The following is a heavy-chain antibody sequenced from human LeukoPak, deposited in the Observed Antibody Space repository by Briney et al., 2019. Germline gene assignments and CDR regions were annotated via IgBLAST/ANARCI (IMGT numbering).Heavy chain of an antibody. CDR1: GGSINYRH. CDR3: ATHNSGTFYNFDS. V-gene: IGHV4-59*08. Sequence: SETLSLTCTVSGGSINYRHWTWIRQPPGKGLEWIGYIYYTGSTNDNPSLKSRVIISLDMSKNQFSLKLSSVTAADTAVYYCATHNSGTFYNFDSWGQGTLVTVSS. CDR2: IYYTGST. D-gene: IGHD3-10*01. J-gene: IGHJ4*02.